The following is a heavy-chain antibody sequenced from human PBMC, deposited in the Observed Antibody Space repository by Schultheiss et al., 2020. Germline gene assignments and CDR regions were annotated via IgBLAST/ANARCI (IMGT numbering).Heavy chain of an antibody. Sequence: ASVKVSCKASGYTFTGYYMHWVRQAPGQGLEWMGWINPNSGGTNYAQKFQGWVTMTRDTSISTAYMELSRLRSDDTAVYYCADEYSSSWYVFPGCPEDWGQGTLVTVSS. J-gene: IGHJ4*02. D-gene: IGHD6-13*01. CDR1: GYTFTGYY. CDR3: ADEYSSSWYVFPGCPED. CDR2: INPNSGGT. V-gene: IGHV1-2*04.